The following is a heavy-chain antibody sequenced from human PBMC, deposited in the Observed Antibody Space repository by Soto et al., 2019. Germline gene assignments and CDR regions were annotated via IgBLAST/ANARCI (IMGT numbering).Heavy chain of an antibody. CDR3: GRDLRDWDSGSYSSDY. CDR2: IKQDGGER. CDR1: GVTFSSYW. J-gene: IGHJ4*02. Sequence: PGGCLRLACAVAGVTFSSYWMSLVRQAPGKGLEWGANIKQDGGERYCVDSVKGRFTISRDNAKNSLYLQMNSLRAEDTAVYYCGRDLRDWDSGSYSSDYWGQGT. V-gene: IGHV3-7*04. D-gene: IGHD1-26*01.